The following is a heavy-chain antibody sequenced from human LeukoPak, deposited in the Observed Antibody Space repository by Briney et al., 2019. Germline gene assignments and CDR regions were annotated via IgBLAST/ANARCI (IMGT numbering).Heavy chain of an antibody. CDR2: INAGNGNT. CDR3: ARDGEETQLWLCEFLGVLAY. V-gene: IGHV1-3*01. Sequence: GASVKVSCKASGYTFTSYAMHWVRQAPAQRLEWMGWINAGNGNTKYSQKFQGRVTITRDTSASTAYMELSSLRSEDTAVYYCARDGEETQLWLCEFLGVLAYWGQGTLVTVSS. D-gene: IGHD5-18*01. J-gene: IGHJ4*02. CDR1: GYTFTSYA.